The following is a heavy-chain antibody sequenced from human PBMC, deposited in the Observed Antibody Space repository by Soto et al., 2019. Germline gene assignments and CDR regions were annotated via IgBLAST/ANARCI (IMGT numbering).Heavy chain of an antibody. V-gene: IGHV1-69*02. D-gene: IGHD4-17*01. Sequence: ASVKVSCKASGGTFSSYTISWVRQAPGQGLEWMGRIIPTLGIANYAQKFQGRVTITADKSTSTAYMELSSLRSEDTAVYYCARGKVTTVTLDAFDIWGQGTMVTVSS. CDR1: GGTFSSYT. CDR3: ARGKVTTVTLDAFDI. CDR2: IIPTLGIA. J-gene: IGHJ3*02.